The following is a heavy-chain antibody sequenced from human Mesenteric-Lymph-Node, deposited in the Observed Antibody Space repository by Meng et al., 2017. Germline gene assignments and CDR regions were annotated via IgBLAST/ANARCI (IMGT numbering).Heavy chain of an antibody. V-gene: IGHV3-48*03. J-gene: IGHJ6*02. D-gene: IGHD3-16*01. CDR2: ISSSGSTI. CDR3: ARDGLRGRIYYYYYGMDV. Sequence: GGSLRLSCAASGFTFSSYAMSWVRQAPGKGLEWVSYISSSGSTIYYADSVKGRFTISRDNAKNSLYLQMNSLRAEDTAVYYCARDGLRGRIYYYYYGMDVWGQGTTVTVSS. CDR1: GFTFSSYA.